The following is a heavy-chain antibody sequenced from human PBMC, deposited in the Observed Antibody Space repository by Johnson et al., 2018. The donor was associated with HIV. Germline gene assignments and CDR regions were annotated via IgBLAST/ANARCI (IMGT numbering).Heavy chain of an antibody. Sequence: VQLVESGGGLVQPGRSLRLSCGASGFTFDDYAMHWVRQAPGKGLEWVSGISWNSGSIGYADSVKGRFTISRDNSKNTLYLQMNSLRPEDTAVYYCARTLWFRELLGAF. V-gene: IGHV3-9*01. CDR3: ARTLWFRELLGAF. D-gene: IGHD3-10*01. CDR1: GFTFDDYA. J-gene: IGHJ3*01. CDR2: ISWNSGSI.